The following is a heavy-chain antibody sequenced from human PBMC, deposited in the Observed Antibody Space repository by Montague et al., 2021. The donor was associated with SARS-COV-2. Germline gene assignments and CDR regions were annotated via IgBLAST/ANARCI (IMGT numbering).Heavy chain of an antibody. V-gene: IGHV4-4*02. CDR2: IYQSGST. Sequence: SETLSLTCAVSGDSIMTTNWWSWVRQPPGKGLEWIGEIYQSGSTNYNPSLKSRVTTSIDKSKNQFSLQLNSAAAADTALYYCVRAGGLDNRPPVWGQGALVIVSS. J-gene: IGHJ4*02. D-gene: IGHD3/OR15-3a*01. CDR3: VRAGGLDNRPPV. CDR1: GDSIMTTNW.